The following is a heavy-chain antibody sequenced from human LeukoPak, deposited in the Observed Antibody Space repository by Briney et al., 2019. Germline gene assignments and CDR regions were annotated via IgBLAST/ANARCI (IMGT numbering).Heavy chain of an antibody. CDR2: IYTIGST. V-gene: IGHV4-4*07. CDR1: GASISGYY. J-gene: IGHJ4*02. Sequence: SETLSLTCTVSGASISGYYWSWIRQPAGKGLEWIGRIYTIGSTNYNPSLKSRVTMSVDTSKNQFSLNLTSVTAADTAVYYCARELAAAGHADYWGQGTLVSVSS. D-gene: IGHD6-13*01. CDR3: ARELAAAGHADY.